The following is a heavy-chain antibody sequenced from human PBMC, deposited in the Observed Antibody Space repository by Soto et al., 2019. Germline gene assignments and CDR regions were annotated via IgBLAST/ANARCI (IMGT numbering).Heavy chain of an antibody. V-gene: IGHV4-39*01. CDR1: GGSISSSSYY. Sequence: SETLSLTCTVSGGSISSSSYYWGWIRQPPGKGLEWIGSIYYSGSTYYNPSLKSRVTISVDTSKNQFSLKLSSVTAADTAVYYCARQRSSSWYGRDYYYYMDVWGKGTTVTVSS. CDR3: ARQRSSSWYGRDYYYYMDV. J-gene: IGHJ6*03. D-gene: IGHD6-13*01. CDR2: IYYSGST.